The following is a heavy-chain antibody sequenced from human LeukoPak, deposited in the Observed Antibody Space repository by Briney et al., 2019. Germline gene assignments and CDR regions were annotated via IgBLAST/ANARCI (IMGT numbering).Heavy chain of an antibody. D-gene: IGHD2-21*01. CDR1: GFSFSNYY. Sequence: GGSLRISCKASGFSFSNYYMNWVRQAPGKGLEWLSHINGRGGIINYADSVKGRFTISRDNARSSLDLHMSSLGAEDTAVYYCAREGDGSRYYFDYWGQGILVTVSS. CDR2: INGRGGII. CDR3: AREGDGSRYYFDY. V-gene: IGHV3-48*04. J-gene: IGHJ4*02.